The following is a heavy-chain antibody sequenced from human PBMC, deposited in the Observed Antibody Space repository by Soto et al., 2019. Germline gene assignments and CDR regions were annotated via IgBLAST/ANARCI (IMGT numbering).Heavy chain of an antibody. D-gene: IGHD3-10*01. J-gene: IGHJ4*02. CDR1: GYMFVTYG. CDR3: ARDLDGAGSYYTDY. Sequence: PSVKVSCKASGYMFVTYGINWVRQAPGQGLEWMGWISAYNGNTKYAQNLQGRVTMTTDASTSTAYMEMRSLRSDDTAVYYCARDLDGAGSYYTDYWGPGTLVTVS. CDR2: ISAYNGNT. V-gene: IGHV1-18*01.